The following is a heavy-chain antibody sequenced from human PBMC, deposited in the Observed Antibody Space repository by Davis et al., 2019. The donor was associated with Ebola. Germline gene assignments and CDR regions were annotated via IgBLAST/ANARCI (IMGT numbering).Heavy chain of an antibody. CDR1: GYSFTSYW. Sequence: GESLKISCKGSGYSFTSYWIGWVRQMPGKGLEWMGIIYPGDSDTRYSPSFQGQVTISADKSISTAYLQWSSLKASDTAMYYCARLASPTQGSYGMDVWGQGTTVTVSS. CDR2: IYPGDSDT. V-gene: IGHV5-51*01. J-gene: IGHJ6*02. CDR3: ARLASPTQGSYGMDV.